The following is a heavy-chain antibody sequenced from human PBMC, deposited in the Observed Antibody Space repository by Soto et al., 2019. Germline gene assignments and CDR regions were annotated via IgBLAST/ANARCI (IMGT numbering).Heavy chain of an antibody. Sequence: SETLSLTCTVAGGSISSSRNHWGRIRQPPGKGLEWIGNIYYSENTYYNPSLKSRVTISVDTSKNQFSLRLTSVTAADTAVYYCATHPPYGPLDHWGQGTLVTVSS. CDR3: ATHPPYGPLDH. V-gene: IGHV4-39*01. CDR2: IYYSENT. D-gene: IGHD4-17*01. CDR1: GGSISSSRNH. J-gene: IGHJ4*02.